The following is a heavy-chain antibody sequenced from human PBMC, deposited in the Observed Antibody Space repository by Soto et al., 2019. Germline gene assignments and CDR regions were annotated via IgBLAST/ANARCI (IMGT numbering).Heavy chain of an antibody. Sequence: QVQLQESGPGLVKPSQTLSLTCSVSGGSISGSNYHWSWIRQPPGKGLEWIGYIYYSGSTHYNPSLKSRITISVDTSKNQFSLKLNSVTAADTAVYYCAREDGDTLYFDLWGRGTLVTVSS. CDR1: GGSISGSNYH. J-gene: IGHJ2*01. V-gene: IGHV4-30-4*01. CDR2: IYYSGST. CDR3: AREDGDTLYFDL.